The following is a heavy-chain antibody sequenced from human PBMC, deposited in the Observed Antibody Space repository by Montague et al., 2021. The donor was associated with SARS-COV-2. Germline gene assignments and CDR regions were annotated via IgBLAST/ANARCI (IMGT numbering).Heavy chain of an antibody. D-gene: IGHD3-10*01. Sequence: RSLSLAVSRFTFSSYAMSWVRQAPGKGLEWVSVISGSGGSTYYADSVKGRFTISRDNSKNTLYLQMNSLRAEDTAVYYCAKGLSSGSYYSSYFDYWGQGTLVTVSS. V-gene: IGHV3-23*01. J-gene: IGHJ4*02. CDR2: ISGSGGST. CDR1: RFTFSSYA. CDR3: AKGLSSGSYYSSYFDY.